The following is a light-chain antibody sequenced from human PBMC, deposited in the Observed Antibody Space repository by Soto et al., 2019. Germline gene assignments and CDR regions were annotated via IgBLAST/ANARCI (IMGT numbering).Light chain of an antibody. CDR2: DAS. CDR1: QSVSSY. CDR3: QQRSYWPFT. V-gene: IGKV3-11*01. J-gene: IGKJ5*01. Sequence: EIVLTQSPATLSLSPGERATLSCRASQSVSSYLAWYQQKPGQAPRLLIYDASNRATGIPARFSGSGSGTDFTLNISSIESVDFAVYYCQQRSYWPFTFGQGTRLENK.